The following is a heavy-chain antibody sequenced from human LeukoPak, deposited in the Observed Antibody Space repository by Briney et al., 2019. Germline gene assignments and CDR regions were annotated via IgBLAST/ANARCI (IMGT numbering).Heavy chain of an antibody. CDR2: IGDTGGST. D-gene: IGHD3-10*01. J-gene: IGHJ4*02. CDR3: AKEIQHYYGSGSDY. V-gene: IGHV3-23*01. Sequence: GGSLRLSCAASGFTFSSCALSWVRQAPGKGLEWVSGIGDTGGSTYYADSVKGRFTISRDNFKNTLYLQMSGLRADDTAVYYCAKEIQHYYGSGSDYWGQGTLVTVSS. CDR1: GFTFSSCA.